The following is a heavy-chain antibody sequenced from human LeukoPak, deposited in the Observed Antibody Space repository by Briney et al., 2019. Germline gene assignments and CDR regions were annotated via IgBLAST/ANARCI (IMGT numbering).Heavy chain of an antibody. CDR2: INTNTGNR. CDR3: ARDPGDARDGYNLDY. V-gene: IGHV7-4-1*02. D-gene: IGHD5-24*01. J-gene: IGHJ4*02. CDR1: GYTFSDHD. Sequence: ASVKVSCKASGYTFSDHDVNWVRQAPGQGLEWMGWINTNTGNRTYAQGFTGRFVFSLDTPVSTAYLQISSLKAEDTAVYYCARDPGDARDGYNLDYWGQGTLVTVSS.